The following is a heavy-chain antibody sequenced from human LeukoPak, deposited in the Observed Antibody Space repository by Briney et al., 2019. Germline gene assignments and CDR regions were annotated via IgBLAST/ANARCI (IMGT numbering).Heavy chain of an antibody. D-gene: IGHD2-8*02. CDR2: IYYSGST. Sequence: SETLSLTCTVSGGSISSYYWSWIRQPPGKGLEWIGYIYYSGSTNYNPSLKSRVTMSVDTSKNQFSLKLSSVTAADTAVYYCARDTFGYWSSWGQGTLVTVSS. J-gene: IGHJ5*02. V-gene: IGHV4-59*12. CDR1: GGSISSYY. CDR3: ARDTFGYWSS.